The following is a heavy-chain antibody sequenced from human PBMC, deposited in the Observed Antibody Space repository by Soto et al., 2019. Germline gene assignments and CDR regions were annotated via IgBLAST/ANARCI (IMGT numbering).Heavy chain of an antibody. CDR1: GFTFSSYG. CDR3: AKDWVDIVVVPAATFFDY. D-gene: IGHD2-2*03. Sequence: GGSLRLSCAASGFTFSSYGMHWVRQAPGKGLEWVAVISYDGSNKYYADPVKGRFTISRDNSKNTLYLQMNSLRAEDTAVYYCAKDWVDIVVVPAATFFDYWGQGTLVT. V-gene: IGHV3-30*18. CDR2: ISYDGSNK. J-gene: IGHJ4*02.